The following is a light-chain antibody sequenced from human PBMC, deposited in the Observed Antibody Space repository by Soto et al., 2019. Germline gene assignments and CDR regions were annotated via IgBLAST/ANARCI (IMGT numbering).Light chain of an antibody. J-gene: IGLJ1*01. CDR2: EVT. CDR3: SSYTITSTYV. Sequence: QSALTQPASVSGSPGQSITISCTGTSSVVGAYNYVSWYQQHPGKAPKVMIYEVTNRPSGVSNRFSGSKSGNTASLTISGLQPEDEADYYCSSYTITSTYVFGTGTKGTVL. V-gene: IGLV2-14*01. CDR1: SSVVGAYNY.